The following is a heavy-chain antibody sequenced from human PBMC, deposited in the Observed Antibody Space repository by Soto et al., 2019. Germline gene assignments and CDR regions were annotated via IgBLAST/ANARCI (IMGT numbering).Heavy chain of an antibody. D-gene: IGHD5-12*01. CDR2: ISYDGSNK. Sequence: HPGGSLRLSCAASGFTFGSYAMHWVRQAPGKGLEWVAVISYDGSNKYYADPVKGRFTISRDNSKNTLYLQMNSLRAEDTAVYYCARVNRDSGYDLRYYGMDVWGQGTTVTVSS. CDR3: ARVNRDSGYDLRYYGMDV. V-gene: IGHV3-30-3*01. J-gene: IGHJ6*02. CDR1: GFTFGSYA.